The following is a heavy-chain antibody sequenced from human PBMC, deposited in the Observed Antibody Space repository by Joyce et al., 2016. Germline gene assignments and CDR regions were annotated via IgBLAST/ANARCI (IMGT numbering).Heavy chain of an antibody. V-gene: IGHV5-51*01. Sequence: DVQLLQSGAEVKKPGESLKISCKGSGNNFNKYWIGWVRQMPGKGLEWMGIIYGRDSETRYSPSFQGQVTISADKSISTAYLQWSSLKASDSAIYYCVRRLVGFYETSGWIFDYWGQGIQVTVS. CDR3: VRRLVGFYETSGWIFDY. CDR2: IYGRDSET. D-gene: IGHD6-19*01. J-gene: IGHJ4*02. CDR1: GNNFNKYW.